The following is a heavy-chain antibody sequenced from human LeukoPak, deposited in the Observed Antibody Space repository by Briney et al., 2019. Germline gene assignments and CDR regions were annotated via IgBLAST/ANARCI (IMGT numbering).Heavy chain of an antibody. Sequence: PGGSLRLSCAASGFTFSSYSMNWVRQAPGKGLEWVSSIRTTITSISYADSVKARFTISRDNPKNSLYLQMNSLSAEDTAVYYCARDTWFDPWGQGTLVTVSS. CDR1: GFTFSSYS. CDR3: ARDTWFDP. J-gene: IGHJ5*02. CDR2: IRTTITSI. V-gene: IGHV3-21*01.